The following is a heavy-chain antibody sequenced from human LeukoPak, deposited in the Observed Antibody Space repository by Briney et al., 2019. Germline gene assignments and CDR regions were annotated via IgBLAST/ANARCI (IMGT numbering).Heavy chain of an antibody. CDR2: IKQDGSEK. V-gene: IGHV3-7*01. D-gene: IGHD3-10*01. J-gene: IGHJ4*02. CDR1: GFTFSSYW. Sequence: GGSLRLSCAASGFTFSSYWMSWVRQAPGKGLEWVANIKQDGSEKYYVDSVKGRFTISRDNATNSLYLQMNSLRAEDTAVYYCARVVPQYYYGSGSYKSIDYWGQGTLVTVSS. CDR3: ARVVPQYYYGSGSYKSIDY.